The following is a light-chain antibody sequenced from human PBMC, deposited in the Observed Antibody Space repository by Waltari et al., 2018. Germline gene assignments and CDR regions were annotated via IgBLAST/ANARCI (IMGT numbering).Light chain of an antibody. Sequence: QSALTQPRSVSGSPGQSVTISCTGTSSDVGGYNYVSWYQQHPDKAPKLIIYDINKRPSGVPDLFSGSKSGITASLTISGLQAEDEADYYCCSYVGSNIYWVFGGGTKLTVL. V-gene: IGLV2-11*01. CDR1: SSDVGGYNY. CDR2: DIN. J-gene: IGLJ3*02. CDR3: CSYVGSNIYWV.